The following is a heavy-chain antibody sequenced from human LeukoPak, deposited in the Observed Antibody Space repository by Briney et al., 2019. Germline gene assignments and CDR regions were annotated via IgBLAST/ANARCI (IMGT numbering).Heavy chain of an antibody. Sequence: GGSLRLSCAASGFKFSNYWMSWVRQAPGKGLEWVAVISYDGSNKYYADSVKGRFTISRDNSKNTLYLQMNSLRAEDTAVYYCARDGIPLLWLNYDAFDIWGQGTMVTVSS. D-gene: IGHD5-18*01. CDR1: GFKFSNYW. V-gene: IGHV3-30-3*01. J-gene: IGHJ3*02. CDR3: ARDGIPLLWLNYDAFDI. CDR2: ISYDGSNK.